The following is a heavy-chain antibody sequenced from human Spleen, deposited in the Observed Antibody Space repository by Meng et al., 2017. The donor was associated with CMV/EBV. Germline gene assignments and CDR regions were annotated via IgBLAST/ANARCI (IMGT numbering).Heavy chain of an antibody. Sequence: LSPAFVVGSFSGYSWTWIRQSPRKGLEWIGEIIHSGSANYNPSLKSRVTISIDRSKNQIYLKLSSVTAADTAMYYCARLIVGATKDYWGQGTLVTSPQ. V-gene: IGHV4-34*12. D-gene: IGHD1-26*01. J-gene: IGHJ4*02. CDR2: IIHSGSA. CDR3: ARLIVGATKDY. CDR1: VGSFSGYS.